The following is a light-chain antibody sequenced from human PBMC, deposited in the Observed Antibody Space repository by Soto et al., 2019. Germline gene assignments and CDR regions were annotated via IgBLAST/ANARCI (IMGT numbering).Light chain of an antibody. CDR1: QTVRTY. Sequence: VVLSQSPGTLSMFSGGRATLSCRASQTVRTYLAWYQKKPGQAPSLIXYDAVNRATGVPARCSRSGSWRDLTLTISSLVPEDYAVYYCQQRINWRRRTFGQGTRLEIK. CDR3: QQRINWRRRT. V-gene: IGKV3-11*02. CDR2: DAV. J-gene: IGKJ5*01.